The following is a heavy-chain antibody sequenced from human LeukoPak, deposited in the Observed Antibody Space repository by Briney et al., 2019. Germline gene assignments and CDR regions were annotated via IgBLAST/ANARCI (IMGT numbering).Heavy chain of an antibody. CDR3: ARDILSIAAAGTGSHDY. CDR2: ISYDGSNK. CDR1: GFTFSSYA. D-gene: IGHD6-13*01. Sequence: GGSLRLSCAASGFTFSSYAMHWVRQAPGKGLEWVAVISYDGSNKYYADSVKGRFTISRDNSKNTLYLQMNSLRAEDTAVYYCARDILSIAAAGTGSHDYWGQGTLVTVSS. V-gene: IGHV3-30-3*01. J-gene: IGHJ4*02.